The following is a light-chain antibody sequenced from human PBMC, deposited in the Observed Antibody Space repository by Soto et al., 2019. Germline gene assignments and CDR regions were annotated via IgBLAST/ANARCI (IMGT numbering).Light chain of an antibody. CDR3: QQYGSSPQT. J-gene: IGKJ1*01. CDR2: GAS. Sequence: EIVLTQSPGTLSLSPGERATLSCRASQSVSSSYLAWYQQKPGQAPRLLIYGASSRATGIPDRFSGSGSGTDFTLTISRLEPEDFAVYYCQQYGSSPQTFGQVNTVDIK. CDR1: QSVSSSY. V-gene: IGKV3-20*01.